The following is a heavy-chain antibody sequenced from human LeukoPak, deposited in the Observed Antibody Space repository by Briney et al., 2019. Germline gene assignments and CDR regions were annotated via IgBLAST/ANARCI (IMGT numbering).Heavy chain of an antibody. Sequence: GESLKISCKCSGYIFTSYYTAWVRQMPGKGLEWMGIIYPGDSDTRYSPSFQGQVTISADKSISTAYLQWSSLKASDTAMYYCARQTDYYGSGSYGYFDYWGQGTLVTVSS. V-gene: IGHV5-51*01. CDR1: GYIFTSYY. CDR2: IYPGDSDT. J-gene: IGHJ4*02. CDR3: ARQTDYYGSGSYGYFDY. D-gene: IGHD3-10*01.